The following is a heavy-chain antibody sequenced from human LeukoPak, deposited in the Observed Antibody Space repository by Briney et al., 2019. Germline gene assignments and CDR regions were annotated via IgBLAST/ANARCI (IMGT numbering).Heavy chain of an antibody. Sequence: GRSLRLSCAASGFTFSSYAMHWVRQAPGKGLEWVAVISYDGSNKYYADSVKGRFTISRDNSKNTLYLQMNSLRAEDTAVYYCARGITVIEYFDYWGQGTLVTVSS. CDR1: GFTFSSYA. CDR3: ARGITVIEYFDY. J-gene: IGHJ4*02. CDR2: ISYDGSNK. V-gene: IGHV3-30*04. D-gene: IGHD3-22*01.